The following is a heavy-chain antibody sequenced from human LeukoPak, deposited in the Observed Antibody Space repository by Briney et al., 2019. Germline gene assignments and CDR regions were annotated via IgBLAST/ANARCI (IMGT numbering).Heavy chain of an antibody. CDR3: ASAKVELGQRAYNWFDP. D-gene: IGHD1/OR15-1a*01. J-gene: IGHJ5*02. CDR2: IRQDGNEM. CDR1: GFTFSTFW. V-gene: IGHV3-7*01. Sequence: GGSLRLSCAASGFTFSTFWMNWVRQPPGGGLEWLANIRQDGNEMYYVDSVKGRFTISRDNAKNSLYLQMNKLRPEDTATYYCASAKVELGQRAYNWFDPWGQGTLVTVSS.